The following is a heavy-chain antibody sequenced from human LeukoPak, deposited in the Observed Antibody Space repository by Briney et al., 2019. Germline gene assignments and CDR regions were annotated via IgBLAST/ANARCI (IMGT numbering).Heavy chain of an antibody. J-gene: IGHJ4*02. V-gene: IGHV3-49*04. D-gene: IGHD5-24*01. Sequence: GVLGLSCTASGFTFGDYPMSWVRQAPGKGHEWVGFIRSKTYGGTTEYAASVKGRFTISRDDSKSIAYLQMNSLKNEDTAVYYCTKSRDGYNGGSVDYWGQGTLVTVSS. CDR3: TKSRDGYNGGSVDY. CDR2: IRSKTYGGTT. CDR1: GFTFGDYP.